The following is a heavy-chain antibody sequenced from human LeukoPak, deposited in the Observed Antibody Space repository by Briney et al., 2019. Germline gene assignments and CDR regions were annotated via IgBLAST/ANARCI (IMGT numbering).Heavy chain of an antibody. CDR3: GKDLVAYYYYGMDV. CDR1: GFTFSSYG. Sequence: GGSLRLSCAASGFTFSSYGMLWVRQAPGKGLEWVAVISYDGSNKYYADSVKGRFTISRDNSKNTLYLQMNSLRAEDTAVYYCGKDLVAYYYYGMDVWGQGTTVTVSS. D-gene: IGHD5-12*01. V-gene: IGHV3-30*18. J-gene: IGHJ6*02. CDR2: ISYDGSNK.